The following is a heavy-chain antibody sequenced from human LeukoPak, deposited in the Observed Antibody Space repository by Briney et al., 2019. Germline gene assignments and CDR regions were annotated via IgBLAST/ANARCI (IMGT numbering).Heavy chain of an antibody. CDR3: ARTGGGWNDYYYYYVDV. CDR1: RGTFSNYA. CDR2: IIPIFGTA. D-gene: IGHD1-1*01. J-gene: IGHJ6*03. Sequence: ASVKVSCKASRGTFSNYAISWVRQAPGQGLEWMGGIIPIFGTANYAQKFQGRVTITADKSTSTAYMELSSLRPEDTAVYYCARTGGGWNDYYYYYVDVWGKGTTVTVSS. V-gene: IGHV1-69*06.